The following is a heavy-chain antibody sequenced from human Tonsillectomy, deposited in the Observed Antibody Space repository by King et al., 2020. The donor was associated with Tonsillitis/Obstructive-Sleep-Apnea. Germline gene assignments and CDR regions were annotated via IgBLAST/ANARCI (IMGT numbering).Heavy chain of an antibody. Sequence: TLKESGPTLVKPTQTLTLTCTFSGFSLSTSGVGVGWIRQPPGKALEWLALIYWDDVKRYSPSLKSRLTITKDTSKNQVVLTMTNMDPVDTATYYCAHREGHGDYGSWFDPWGQGTLVTVSS. V-gene: IGHV2-5*02. D-gene: IGHD4-17*01. CDR1: GFSLSTSGVG. J-gene: IGHJ5*02. CDR2: IYWDDVK. CDR3: AHREGHGDYGSWFDP.